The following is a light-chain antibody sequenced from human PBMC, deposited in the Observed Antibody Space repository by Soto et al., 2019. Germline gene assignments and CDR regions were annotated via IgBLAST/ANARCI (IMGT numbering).Light chain of an antibody. J-gene: IGKJ3*01. CDR3: QQRYNWPVT. V-gene: IGKV3D-20*02. Sequence: EIVLTQSKGTLSLSPGGRATLSGRASQSVSSSYLAWYQQKPGQAPRLLIYDTSNRATGIPARFSGSGSGTDFTLTITSLEPEDVAVYYCQQRYNWPVTFGAGTNVDI. CDR1: QSVSSSY. CDR2: DTS.